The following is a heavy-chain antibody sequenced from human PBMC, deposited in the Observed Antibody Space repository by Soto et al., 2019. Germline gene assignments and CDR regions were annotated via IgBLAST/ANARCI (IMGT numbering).Heavy chain of an antibody. D-gene: IGHD2-15*01. CDR3: AREGIRDIVVVVAATLGGMDV. CDR1: GGTFSSYA. J-gene: IGHJ6*02. CDR2: IIPIFGTA. V-gene: IGHV1-69*12. Sequence: QVQLVQSGAEVKKPGSSVKVSCKASGGTFSSYAISWVRQAPGQGLEWIGGIIPIFGTANYAEKFQGRVTITADESTSTAYMELSSLRSEDTAVYYCAREGIRDIVVVVAATLGGMDVWGQGTTVTVSS.